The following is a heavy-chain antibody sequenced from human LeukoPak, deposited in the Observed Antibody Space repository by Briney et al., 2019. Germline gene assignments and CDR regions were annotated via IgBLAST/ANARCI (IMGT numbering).Heavy chain of an antibody. J-gene: IGHJ6*04. CDR1: GYSISSGFY. V-gene: IGHV4-38-2*01. Sequence: SETLSLTCAVSGYSISSGFYWNWIRQSPGKGLEWIGSIHQSGSTYDNPSLKSRVTLSVDTSKNQFALQLRSMTAPDTAVYYCARGVRAFGLDLWGKGTTVTVSS. CDR2: IHQSGST. CDR3: ARGVRAFGLDL.